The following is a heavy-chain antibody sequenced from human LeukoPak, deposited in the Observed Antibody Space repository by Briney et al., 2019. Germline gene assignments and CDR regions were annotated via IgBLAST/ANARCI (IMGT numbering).Heavy chain of an antibody. CDR3: AKGAGSAFDV. D-gene: IGHD6-19*01. Sequence: PGGSLRLSCAASGFTISSYAMSWVRQAPGKGLEWVSAISGSGTSTYSADSLKGRFTISRDNSKSTLYLQMNSLRAEDTAIYYCAKGAGSAFDVWGQGTMVTVSS. V-gene: IGHV3-23*01. CDR2: ISGSGTST. CDR1: GFTISSYA. J-gene: IGHJ3*01.